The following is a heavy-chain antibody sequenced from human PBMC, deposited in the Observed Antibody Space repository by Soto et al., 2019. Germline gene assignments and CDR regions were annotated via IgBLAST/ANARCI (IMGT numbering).Heavy chain of an antibody. V-gene: IGHV3-21*06. CDR2: IGSTTNYI. CDR3: ARESEDLTSNFDY. CDR1: GFTFTRYS. Sequence: PGGSLRLSCAASGFTFTRYSMNWVRQAPGKGLEWVSSIGSTTNYIYYGDSMKGRFTISRDNAKNSLYLEMNSLRAEDTAAYYCARESEDLTSNFDYWGQGTLVTVSS. J-gene: IGHJ4*02.